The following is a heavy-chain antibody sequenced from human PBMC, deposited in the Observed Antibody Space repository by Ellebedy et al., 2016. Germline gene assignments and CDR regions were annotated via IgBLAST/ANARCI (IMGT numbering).Heavy chain of an antibody. J-gene: IGHJ1*01. Sequence: GESLKISCAASGFTFSGHWMTWVRQAPGKGLEWVASIQEEGNEKFYVDSVKGRFTISRDNAKNSLYLQMSSLRADDTAVYYCARDPMTYWGQGTLVTVSS. CDR1: GFTFSGHW. V-gene: IGHV3-7*01. CDR2: IQEEGNEK. CDR3: ARDPMTY.